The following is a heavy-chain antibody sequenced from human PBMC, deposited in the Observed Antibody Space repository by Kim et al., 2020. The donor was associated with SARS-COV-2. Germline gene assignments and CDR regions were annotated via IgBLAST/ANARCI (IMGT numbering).Heavy chain of an antibody. D-gene: IGHD2-2*01. Sequence: SETLSLTCTVSGGSISSYYWSWIRQPPGKGLEWIGYIYYSGSTNYNPSLKSRVTISVDTSKNQFSLKLSSVTAADTAVYYCARAGIVVVPAASNWFDPWGQGTLVTVSS. CDR2: IYYSGST. V-gene: IGHV4-59*01. CDR3: ARAGIVVVPAASNWFDP. J-gene: IGHJ5*02. CDR1: GGSISSYY.